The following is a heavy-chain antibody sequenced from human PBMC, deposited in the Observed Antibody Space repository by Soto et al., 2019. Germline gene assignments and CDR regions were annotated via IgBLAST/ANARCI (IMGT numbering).Heavy chain of an antibody. Sequence: ASVKVSCKASGYTFTSYGISWVRQAPGQGLEWMGWISAYNGNTNYAQKLQDRVTMTTDTSTSTAYMELRSLRSDDTAVYYCARARITMVRGVPPPFDYWGQGTLVTVSS. D-gene: IGHD3-10*01. CDR2: ISAYNGNT. J-gene: IGHJ4*02. V-gene: IGHV1-18*01. CDR3: ARARITMVRGVPPPFDY. CDR1: GYTFTSYG.